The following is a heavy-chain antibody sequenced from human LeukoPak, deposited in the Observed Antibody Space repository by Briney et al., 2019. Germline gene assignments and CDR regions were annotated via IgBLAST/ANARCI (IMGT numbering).Heavy chain of an antibody. Sequence: ASVKVSCKASGYTFTSYDINWVRQATGQGLEWMGWMNPNSGNTGYAQKFQGRVTITRNTSISTAYMELSSLRSEDTAVYYCARAHRGSPTDFDYWGQGTLVIVSS. CDR3: ARAHRGSPTDFDY. CDR2: MNPNSGNT. V-gene: IGHV1-8*01. CDR1: GYTFTSYD. J-gene: IGHJ4*02. D-gene: IGHD3-10*01.